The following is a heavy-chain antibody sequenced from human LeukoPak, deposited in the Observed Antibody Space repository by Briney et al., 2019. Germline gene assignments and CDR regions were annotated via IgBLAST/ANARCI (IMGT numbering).Heavy chain of an antibody. V-gene: IGHV3-21*01. J-gene: IGHJ4*02. Sequence: GGSLRLSCAASGFTFSSYSMNWVRQAPGKGLEWVSSISSSSSYIYYADSVKGRFTISRDNAENSLYLQMNSLRAEDTAVYYCARRPEMAVDYWGQGTLVTVSS. CDR3: ARRPEMAVDY. D-gene: IGHD5-24*01. CDR1: GFTFSSYS. CDR2: ISSSSSYI.